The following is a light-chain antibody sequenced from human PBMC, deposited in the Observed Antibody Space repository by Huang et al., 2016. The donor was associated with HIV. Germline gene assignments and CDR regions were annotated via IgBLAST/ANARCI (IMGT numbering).Light chain of an antibody. CDR2: NAS. V-gene: IGKV3-11*01. Sequence: EIVLAQSPVTLSLSPGERATLACRASQSVSVYLAWYQQKAGQPPRRLIYNASNRATGIPARFSGSGSGTDFTLTISSLEPEDFAVYYCQQRSDWTPTFGRGTKVEIK. CDR1: QSVSVY. J-gene: IGKJ1*01. CDR3: QQRSDWTPT.